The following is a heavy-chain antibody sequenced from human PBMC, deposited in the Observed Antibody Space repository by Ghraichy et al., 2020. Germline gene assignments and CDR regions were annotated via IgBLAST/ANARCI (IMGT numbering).Heavy chain of an antibody. J-gene: IGHJ6*02. Sequence: ASVKVSCKASGYTFTGYYMHWVRQAPGQGLEWMGWINPNSGGTNYAQKFQGWVTMTRDTSISTAYMELSRLRSDDTAVYYCARATMVRGSPLGGMDVWGQGTTVTVS. D-gene: IGHD3-10*01. CDR2: INPNSGGT. CDR3: ARATMVRGSPLGGMDV. CDR1: GYTFTGYY. V-gene: IGHV1-2*04.